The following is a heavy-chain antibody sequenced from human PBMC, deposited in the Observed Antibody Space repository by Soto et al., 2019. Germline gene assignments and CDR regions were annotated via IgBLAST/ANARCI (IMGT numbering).Heavy chain of an antibody. Sequence: SETLSLTCAVYGVSFSGSYWSWIRQPPGKGLEWIGEINHSGSTNYNPSLKSRVTISVDTSKNQFSLKLSSVTAADTAVYYCARVIFGHSFLDAFDIWGQGTMVT. D-gene: IGHD3-3*01. V-gene: IGHV4-34*01. J-gene: IGHJ3*02. CDR3: ARVIFGHSFLDAFDI. CDR2: INHSGST. CDR1: GVSFSGSY.